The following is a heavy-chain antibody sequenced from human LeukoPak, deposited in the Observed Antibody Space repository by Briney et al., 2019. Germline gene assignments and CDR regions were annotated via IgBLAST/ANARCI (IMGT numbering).Heavy chain of an antibody. D-gene: IGHD5-18*01. CDR3: ARELSADTSVGHLAH. V-gene: IGHV1-18*04. CDR2: ISAYSGNT. CDR1: GYTFTTYG. Sequence: ASVKVSCKASGYTFTTYGITWVRQAPGQGLEWMGYISAYSGNTNYAQKLQGRVTMTTDTSTTTAYMELRSLRSDDTAVHYCARELSADTSVGHLAHWGQGTLVTVSS. J-gene: IGHJ4*02.